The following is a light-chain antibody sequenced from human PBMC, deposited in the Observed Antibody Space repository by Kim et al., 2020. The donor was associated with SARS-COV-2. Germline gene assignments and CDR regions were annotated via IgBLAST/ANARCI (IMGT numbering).Light chain of an antibody. CDR3: TSYTHVNSLDVV. J-gene: IGLJ2*01. V-gene: IGLV2-14*03. Sequence: QSALTQPASVSGSPGQSITISCTGVTSDIGGHNYVSWYQHDPGKAPKLILYDVTNRPSGIPTRFSGSMSGNTASLTISGLQPEDESDYYCTSYTHVNSLDVVFGGGTQRNVL. CDR2: DVT. CDR1: TSDIGGHNY.